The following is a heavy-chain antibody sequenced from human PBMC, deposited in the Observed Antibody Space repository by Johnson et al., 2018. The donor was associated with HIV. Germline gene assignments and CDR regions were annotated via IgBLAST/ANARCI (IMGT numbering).Heavy chain of an antibody. Sequence: QVQLVESGGGLVKPGVSLRLSCAASGFTFSDYYMSWVRQAPGKGLEWVAVISYDGSDKYYADSVKGRFTISRDNSKNTLYLQMNSLRAEDTAVYYCAKLRSGSYAVDAFDIWGQGTMVTVSS. J-gene: IGHJ3*02. CDR3: AKLRSGSYAVDAFDI. D-gene: IGHD1-26*01. CDR2: ISYDGSDK. CDR1: GFTFSDYY. V-gene: IGHV3-30*18.